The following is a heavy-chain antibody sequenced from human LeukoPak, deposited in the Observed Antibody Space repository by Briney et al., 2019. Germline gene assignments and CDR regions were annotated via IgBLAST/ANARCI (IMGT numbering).Heavy chain of an antibody. CDR3: ARGRDYYDSSADDAFDI. J-gene: IGHJ3*02. V-gene: IGHV1-69*13. Sequence: SVKVSCKASGGTFSSYAISWVRQAPGQGLEWMGGIIPIFGTANYAQKFQGRVTITADESTSTAYMELSSLRSEDTAVYYCARGRDYYDSSADDAFDIWGQGTMVTVSS. CDR1: GGTFSSYA. CDR2: IIPIFGTA. D-gene: IGHD3-22*01.